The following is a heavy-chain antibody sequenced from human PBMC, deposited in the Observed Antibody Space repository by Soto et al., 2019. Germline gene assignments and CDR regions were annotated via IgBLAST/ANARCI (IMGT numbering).Heavy chain of an antibody. J-gene: IGHJ4*02. V-gene: IGHV4-31*03. CDR2: IYYSGST. CDR1: GGSISSGGYY. D-gene: IGHD6-6*01. CDR3: AIVSGLPFDKLGVAWYYFDY. Sequence: SETLSLTCTVSGGSISSGGYYWSWIRQHPGKGMEWIGYIYYSGSTYYNPSLKSRVTISVDTSKNQFSLKLSSVTAADTAVYYCAIVSGLPFDKLGVAWYYFDYWGQGTLVTVSS.